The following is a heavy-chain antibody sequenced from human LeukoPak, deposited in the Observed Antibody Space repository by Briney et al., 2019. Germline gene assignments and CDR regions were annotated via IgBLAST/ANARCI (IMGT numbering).Heavy chain of an antibody. J-gene: IGHJ4*02. D-gene: IGHD6-19*01. Sequence: GRSLRLSCAASGFAFNTYAMHWVRQAPGKGLEWVAVISYDGNDKYYADSVKGRFTISRDNSKNTLYLQMNSLRSEDTAVYYCAKGCVSVAYLNYFDSWGQGTLVTVSS. CDR1: GFAFNTYA. CDR2: ISYDGNDK. CDR3: AKGCVSVAYLNYFDS. V-gene: IGHV3-30*18.